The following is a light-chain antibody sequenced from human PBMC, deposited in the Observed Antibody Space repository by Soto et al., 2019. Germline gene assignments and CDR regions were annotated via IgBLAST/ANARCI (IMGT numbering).Light chain of an antibody. V-gene: IGLV2-8*01. CDR3: RSYAGSNNYV. Sequence: QSALTQPPSASGSPGQSVTISCTGTSSDVGGYNYLSWYQQHPGKAPKLMIYEVSKRPSGVPDRFSGSKSGNTASLTVSGLKAEDEADYYCRSYAGSNNYVFGTGTKVTVL. CDR2: EVS. CDR1: SSDVGGYNY. J-gene: IGLJ1*01.